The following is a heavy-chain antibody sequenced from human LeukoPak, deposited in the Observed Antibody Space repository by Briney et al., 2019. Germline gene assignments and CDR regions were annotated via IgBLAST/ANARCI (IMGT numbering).Heavy chain of an antibody. J-gene: IGHJ4*02. CDR2: ISSSGSTI. CDR3: AKDAYYYDSSGYYYPYYFDY. V-gene: IGHV3-48*03. Sequence: GGSLRLSCAASGFTFSSYEMNWVRQAPGKGLEWVSYISSSGSTIYYADSVKGRFTISRDNSKNTLYLQMNSLRAEDTAVYYCAKDAYYYDSSGYYYPYYFDYWGQGTLVTVSS. CDR1: GFTFSSYE. D-gene: IGHD3-22*01.